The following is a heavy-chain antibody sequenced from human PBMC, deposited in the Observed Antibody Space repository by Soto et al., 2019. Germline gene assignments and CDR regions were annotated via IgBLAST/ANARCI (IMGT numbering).Heavy chain of an antibody. D-gene: IGHD1-26*01. CDR2: TYYRSKWYN. CDR3: AIEVRTGTYDYYSYGMDV. V-gene: IGHV6-1*01. J-gene: IGHJ6*02. Sequence: PSQTLSLTCAISGDSVSSNSAAWNWIRQSPSRGLEWLGRTYYRSKWYNDYAVCVKSRITINPDTSNNQFSLQPNSVTPEDTAVYYCAIEVRTGTYDYYSYGMDVWGQGTTVTVSS. CDR1: GDSVSSNSAA.